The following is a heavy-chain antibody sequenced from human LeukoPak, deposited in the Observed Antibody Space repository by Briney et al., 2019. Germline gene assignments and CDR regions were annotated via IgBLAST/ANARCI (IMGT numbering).Heavy chain of an antibody. CDR1: GFTFSSYG. D-gene: IGHD3-10*01. CDR2: ISYDGSNK. Sequence: GGSLTLSCAASGFTFSSYGMHWVRQAPGKGLEWVAVISYDGSNKYYADSVKGRFTICRDNSKNTLYLQMNSLRVEDTAVYYCAKDRNAYYYGSGPFDYWGQGTLVTVSS. V-gene: IGHV3-30*18. CDR3: AKDRNAYYYGSGPFDY. J-gene: IGHJ4*02.